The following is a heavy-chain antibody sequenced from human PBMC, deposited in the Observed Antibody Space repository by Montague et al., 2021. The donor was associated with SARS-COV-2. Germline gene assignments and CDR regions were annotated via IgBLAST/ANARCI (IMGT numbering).Heavy chain of an antibody. J-gene: IGHJ4*02. CDR1: RFTFSSYE. Sequence: SLRLSCAASRFTFSSYEMNWVRQAPGKGLEWVSYISSSGSSTYXXXSVKGRFTISRDNAKNSLYLQMNNLRAEDTAIYYCARDGNGYGFDYWGQGTLVTVSS. CDR2: ISSSGSST. D-gene: IGHD5-12*01. CDR3: ARDGNGYGFDY. V-gene: IGHV3-48*03.